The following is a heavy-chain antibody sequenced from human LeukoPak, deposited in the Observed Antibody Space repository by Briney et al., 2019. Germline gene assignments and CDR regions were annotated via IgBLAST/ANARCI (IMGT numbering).Heavy chain of an antibody. CDR3: ASRSSGWRFDY. CDR1: GVSISSGSYY. V-gene: IGHV4-39*01. J-gene: IGHJ4*02. D-gene: IGHD6-19*01. Sequence: SETLSLTCTVPGVSISSGSYYWGWIRQPPGKGLEWIGSVFSSGSTSYNPSLKSRVTISVDTSRHQFSLEVSSVTAADTAVYYCASRSSGWRFDYWGQGTLVTVSS. CDR2: VFSSGST.